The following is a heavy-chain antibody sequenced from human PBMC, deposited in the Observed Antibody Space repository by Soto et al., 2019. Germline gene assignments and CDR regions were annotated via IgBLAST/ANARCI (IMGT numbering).Heavy chain of an antibody. Sequence: GSLRLSCAASGFTFSNYAMSWVRQTPEKGLEWVSAISGSGSTYYADSVKGRFTISRDNSKNTLYLQMNSLRPEDTAVYYCAKARAPGYSYGYGFDHWGQGTLVTVSS. CDR1: GFTFSNYA. J-gene: IGHJ4*02. V-gene: IGHV3-23*01. CDR3: AKARAPGYSYGYGFDH. CDR2: ISGSGST. D-gene: IGHD5-18*01.